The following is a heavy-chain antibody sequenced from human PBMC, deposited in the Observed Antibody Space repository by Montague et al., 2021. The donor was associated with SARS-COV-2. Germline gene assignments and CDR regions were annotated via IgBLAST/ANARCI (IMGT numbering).Heavy chain of an antibody. V-gene: IGHV6-1*01. CDR1: GDSDATYGVA. J-gene: IGHJ4*02. Sequence: CAISGDSDATYGVAWNWKRQSPSRGLERLGMTSYTGSAWYNEYAESVKGRITINPDTPKNQFSLHLTSVTPEDTAVYYCARHSYRTFDFWGQGTLVTVSS. CDR2: TSYTGSAWYN. CDR3: ARHSYRTFDF. D-gene: IGHD3-10*01.